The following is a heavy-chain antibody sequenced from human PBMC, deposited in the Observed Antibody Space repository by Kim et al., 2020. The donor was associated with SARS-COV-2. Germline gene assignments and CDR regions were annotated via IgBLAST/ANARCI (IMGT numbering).Heavy chain of an antibody. Sequence: DAQKLQGRVTMTTDTSTSTAYMELRSLRSDDTAVYYCARTMAVWDGMDVWGQGTTVTVSS. D-gene: IGHD3-16*01. CDR3: ARTMAVWDGMDV. J-gene: IGHJ6*02. V-gene: IGHV1-18*01.